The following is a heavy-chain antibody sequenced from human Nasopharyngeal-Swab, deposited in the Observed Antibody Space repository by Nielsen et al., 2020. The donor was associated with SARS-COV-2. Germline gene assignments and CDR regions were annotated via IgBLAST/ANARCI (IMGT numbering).Heavy chain of an antibody. CDR1: GFTFSSYA. J-gene: IGHJ4*02. CDR3: ARAGSSWLGFYFDY. D-gene: IGHD6-13*01. V-gene: IGHV3-30*04. Sequence: GESLKISCAASGFTFSSYAMHWVRQAPGKGLEWVAVISHDGSNKYYADSVKGRFTISGDNSKNTLYLQMNSLRAEDTAVYYCARAGSSWLGFYFDYWGQGTLVTVSS. CDR2: ISHDGSNK.